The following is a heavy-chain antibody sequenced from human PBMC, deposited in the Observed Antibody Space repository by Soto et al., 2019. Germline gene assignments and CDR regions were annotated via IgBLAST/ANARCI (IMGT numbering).Heavy chain of an antibody. CDR2: ISAYNGNT. J-gene: IGHJ6*02. Sequence: GASVKVSCKASCYTFTSYGISWVRQAPGQGLEWMGWISAYNGNTNYAQKLQGRVTMTTDTSTSTAYMELRSLRSDDTAVYYCARDEAFPYDILTGYYYYYGMDVWGQGTTVTVSS. V-gene: IGHV1-18*01. CDR3: ARDEAFPYDILTGYYYYYGMDV. D-gene: IGHD3-9*01. CDR1: CYTFTSYG.